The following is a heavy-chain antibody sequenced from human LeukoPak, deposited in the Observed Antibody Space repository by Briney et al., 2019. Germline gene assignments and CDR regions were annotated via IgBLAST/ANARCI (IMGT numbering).Heavy chain of an antibody. Sequence: PGGSLRLSCAASGFTFSSYWMSWVRQAPGKGLEWVANIKQDGSEKYYVDSVKGRFTISRDNAKNSLYLQMNSLRAEDTAVYYCALLGITIFGVVIHRDHDYWGQGTLVTVSS. CDR2: IKQDGSEK. J-gene: IGHJ4*02. CDR3: ALLGITIFGVVIHRDHDY. CDR1: GFTFSSYW. D-gene: IGHD3-3*01. V-gene: IGHV3-7*01.